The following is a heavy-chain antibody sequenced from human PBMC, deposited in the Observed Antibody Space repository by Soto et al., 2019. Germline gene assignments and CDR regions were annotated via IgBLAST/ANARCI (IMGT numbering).Heavy chain of an antibody. D-gene: IGHD6-19*01. V-gene: IGHV1-3*04. CDR1: GYTFTHYA. Sequence: ASVKVSCKASGYTFTHYAMHWVRQAPGQRLEWMGWINTGNGNTKYSQKFQGRVTITTDTSASTAYMELSSLRSEDTAVYYCARDGAVAGDTNFDYWGQGTLVTRLL. CDR2: INTGNGNT. CDR3: ARDGAVAGDTNFDY. J-gene: IGHJ4*02.